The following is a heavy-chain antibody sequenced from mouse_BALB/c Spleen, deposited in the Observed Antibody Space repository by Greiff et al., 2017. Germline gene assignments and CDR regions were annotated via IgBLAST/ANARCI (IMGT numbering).Heavy chain of an antibody. D-gene: IGHD2-4*01. Sequence: EVKLVESGGGLVKPGGSLKLSCAASGFTFSSYAMSWVRQSPEKRLEWVAEISSGGSYTYYPDTVTGRFTISRDNAKNTLYLEMSSLRSEDTAMYYCARGIYYDYGGFAYWGQGTLVTVSA. V-gene: IGHV5-9-4*01. J-gene: IGHJ3*01. CDR2: ISSGGSYT. CDR1: GFTFSSYA. CDR3: ARGIYYDYGGFAY.